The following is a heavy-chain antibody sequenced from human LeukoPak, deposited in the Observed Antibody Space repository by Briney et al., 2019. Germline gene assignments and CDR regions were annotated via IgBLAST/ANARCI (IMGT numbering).Heavy chain of an antibody. Sequence: PSETLSLICTVSGGSISSGGYYWSWIRQHPGKGLEWIGYIYYSGSTYYNPSLKSRVTISVDTSKNQFSLKLSSVTAADTAVYYCAREAYPATNYYDSSGPDAFDIWGERIIDTVSS. CDR1: GGSISSGGYY. V-gene: IGHV4-31*03. D-gene: IGHD3-22*01. CDR3: AREAYPATNYYDSSGPDAFDI. CDR2: IYYSGST. J-gene: IGHJ3*02.